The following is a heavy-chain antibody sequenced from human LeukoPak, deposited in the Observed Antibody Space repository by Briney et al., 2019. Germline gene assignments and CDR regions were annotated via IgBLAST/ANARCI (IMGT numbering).Heavy chain of an antibody. Sequence: SETLSLTCAVSGGSISSSNWWRWVRQPPGKGLEWIGGVYQSGSTNFNPSLKSRVSMSVDKSKNQFSLNLSSLTAADTAVYSCAQFCSHSDRLDDYWGQGTLVTVSS. CDR1: GGSISSSNW. CDR3: AQFCSHSDRLDDY. J-gene: IGHJ4*02. D-gene: IGHD3/OR15-3a*01. CDR2: VYQSGST. V-gene: IGHV4-4*02.